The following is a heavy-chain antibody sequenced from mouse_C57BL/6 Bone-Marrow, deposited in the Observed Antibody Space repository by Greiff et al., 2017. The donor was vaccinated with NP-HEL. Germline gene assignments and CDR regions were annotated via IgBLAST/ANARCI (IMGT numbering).Heavy chain of an antibody. Sequence: EVKLVESGGDLVKPGGSLKLSCAASGFTFSSYGMSWVRQTPDKRLEWVATISSGGSYTYYPDSVKGRFTISRDNAKNTLYLQMSSLKSEDTAMYYCERRGYPAWFAYWGQGTLVTVSA. J-gene: IGHJ3*01. D-gene: IGHD2-2*01. CDR3: ERRGYPAWFAY. CDR2: ISSGGSYT. CDR1: GFTFSSYG. V-gene: IGHV5-6*02.